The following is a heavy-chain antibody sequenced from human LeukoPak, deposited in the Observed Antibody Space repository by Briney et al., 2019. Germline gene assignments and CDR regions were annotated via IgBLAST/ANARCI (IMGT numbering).Heavy chain of an antibody. J-gene: IGHJ6*02. CDR1: GGSFSGYY. Sequence: SETLSLTCAVSGGSFSGYYWNWIRQPPGKGLEWIGEINHSRSTNYNPSLKSRVTISVDTSKNQFSLKLSSVTAADTAVYYCARDSYDFWSGYLYYYYGMDVWGQGTTVTVSS. CDR3: ARDSYDFWSGYLYYYYGMDV. D-gene: IGHD3-3*01. CDR2: INHSRST. V-gene: IGHV4-34*01.